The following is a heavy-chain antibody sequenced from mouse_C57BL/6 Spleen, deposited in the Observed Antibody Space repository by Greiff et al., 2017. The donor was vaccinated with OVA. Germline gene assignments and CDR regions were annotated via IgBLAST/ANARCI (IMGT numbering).Heavy chain of an antibody. CDR1: GYTFTSYW. CDR2: IDPSDSYT. J-gene: IGHJ2*01. Sequence: QVQLQQPGAELVRPGTSVKLSCKASGYTFTSYWMHWVKQRPGQGLEWIGVIDPSDSYTNYNQKFKGKATLTVDTSSSTAYMQLSSLTSEDSAVYYCARRKVYYGNYVFDYWGQGTTLTVSS. CDR3: ARRKVYYGNYVFDY. V-gene: IGHV1-59*01. D-gene: IGHD2-1*01.